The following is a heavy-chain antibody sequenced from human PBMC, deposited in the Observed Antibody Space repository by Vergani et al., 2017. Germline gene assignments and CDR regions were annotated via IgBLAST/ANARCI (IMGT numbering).Heavy chain of an antibody. CDR2: MFHTGEA. V-gene: IGHV4-38-2*02. D-gene: IGHD3-10*01. CDR3: GVIMVRSPRSDNWVDS. Sequence: QIQLQESGPGLVQPSETLSLPCSVSGYSISRGFYWAWIRQTPEKGLEWIGGMFHTGEASNSPSLQSRVAFSMDTSKNQFSLQLTSVTAADTAVYFCGVIMVRSPRSDNWVDSWLRGTLVTVSS. J-gene: IGHJ5*01. CDR1: GYSISRGFY.